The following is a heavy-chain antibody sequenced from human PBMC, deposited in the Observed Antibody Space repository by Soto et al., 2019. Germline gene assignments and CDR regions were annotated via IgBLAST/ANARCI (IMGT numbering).Heavy chain of an antibody. V-gene: IGHV4-30-2*01. J-gene: IGHJ6*02. CDR3: ARESGRGMVRGVIYYGMDV. CDR2: IYHSGST. Sequence: SETLSLTCAVSGGSISSGGYSWSWIRQPPGKGLEWIGYIYHSGSTYYNPSLKSRVTISVDTSKNQFSLKLSSVTAADTAVYYCARESGRGMVRGVIYYGMDVWGQGTTVTVSS. D-gene: IGHD3-10*01. CDR1: GGSISSGGYS.